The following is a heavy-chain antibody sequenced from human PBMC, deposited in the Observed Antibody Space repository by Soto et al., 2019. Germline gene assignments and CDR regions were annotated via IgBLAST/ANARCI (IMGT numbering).Heavy chain of an antibody. CDR3: ARHHVRGRTIAGAAEF. V-gene: IGHV4-4*07. J-gene: IGHJ4*02. D-gene: IGHD1-26*01. CDR2: IYTSGIT. CDR1: GGSSNSYY. Sequence: SETLSLTDTVSGGSSNSYYWSWIRQPAGKGLEWIGRIYTSGITNYNPSVKSRVTMSVDTSKNQFSLKLSSVTAADTAMYYCARHHVRGRTIAGAAEFWGQGTLVTVS.